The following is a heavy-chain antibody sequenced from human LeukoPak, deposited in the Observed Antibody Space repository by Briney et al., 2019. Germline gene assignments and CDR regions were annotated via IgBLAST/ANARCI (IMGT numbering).Heavy chain of an antibody. J-gene: IGHJ4*02. V-gene: IGHV4-59*01. CDR1: GGSISSYY. D-gene: IGHD3-22*01. Sequence: PSETLSLTCTVSGGSISSYYWSWIRQPPGKGLGWIGNIYDSGSTNYNPSLKSRVPISVDTSKNQCSLKLSSVTAADTAVYYCARQSISGSSLSYFDYWGQGTLVNVSS. CDR3: ARQSISGSSLSYFDY. CDR2: IYDSGST.